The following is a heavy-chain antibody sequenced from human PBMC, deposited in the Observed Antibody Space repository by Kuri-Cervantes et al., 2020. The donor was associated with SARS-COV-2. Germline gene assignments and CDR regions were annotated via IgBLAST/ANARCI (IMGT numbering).Heavy chain of an antibody. D-gene: IGHD3-10*01. J-gene: IGHJ4*02. CDR2: IIPIFGTS. CDR3: ARKDYYESGIYHFDF. V-gene: IGHV1-69*05. CDR1: GGTFSSYA. Sequence: SVKVSCKASGGTFSSYAISWVRQAPGQGLEWMGGIIPIFGTSSYAQKFQGRVTITRDTSASTAYMELSSLRSEDTAVYYCARKDYYESGIYHFDFWGQGTLVTVSS.